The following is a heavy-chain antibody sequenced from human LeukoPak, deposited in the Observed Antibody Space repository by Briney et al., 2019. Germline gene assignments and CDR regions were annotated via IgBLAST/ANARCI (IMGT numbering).Heavy chain of an antibody. CDR3: ARGRFGESLYFDY. CDR1: GGSFSGYY. V-gene: IGHV4-34*01. D-gene: IGHD3-10*01. J-gene: IGHJ4*02. Sequence: SETLSLTCAVYGGSFSGYYWSWIRQPPGKGLEWIGEINHSGSTNYNPSLKSRVTISVDTSKNQFSLKLSSVTAADTAVYYCARGRFGESLYFDYWGQGTLVTVSS. CDR2: INHSGST.